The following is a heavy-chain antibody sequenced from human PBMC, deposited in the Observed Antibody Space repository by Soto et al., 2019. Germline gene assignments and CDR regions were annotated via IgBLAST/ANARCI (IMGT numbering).Heavy chain of an antibody. V-gene: IGHV4-59*01. D-gene: IGHD3-22*01. CDR2: IFHSGIT. CDR3: ARDRYFYDSAGYCRNIDC. J-gene: IGHJ4*02. Sequence: PSETLSLTCTISGGSFNNDYWTWIRQSPGKGLEWIGYIFHSGITDYNPSVKSRVTISIDKSKNLFSLKLTSVTAADTAVYYCARDRYFYDSAGYCRNIDCWAQGIPVPV. CDR1: GGSFNNDY.